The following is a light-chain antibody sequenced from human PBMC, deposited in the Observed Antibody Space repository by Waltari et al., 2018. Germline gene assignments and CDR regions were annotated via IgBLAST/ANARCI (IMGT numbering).Light chain of an antibody. Sequence: QSALTQPASVSGSPGQSITISCTGTSRDVGGYNSVPWYQQHPGKAPKLRISDVSKRPSGVSHRFAGSQSGHPASLTISGLQAEDEAHYYCSSYTTSFTLVFGGGTKLTVL. CDR2: DVS. CDR1: SRDVGGYNS. CDR3: SSYTTSFTLV. J-gene: IGLJ2*01. V-gene: IGLV2-14*03.